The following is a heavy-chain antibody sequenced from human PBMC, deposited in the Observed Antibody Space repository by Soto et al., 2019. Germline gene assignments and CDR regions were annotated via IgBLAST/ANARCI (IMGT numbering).Heavy chain of an antibody. CDR2: ISYDGSNK. Sequence: QVQLVESGGGVVQPGRSLRLSCAASGFTFSSYGMHWVRQAPGKGLEWVAVISYDGSNKYYADSVKGRFTISRDNSKNTLYLQMNSLRAEDTAVYYRAKDRWYQLLIYAFDIWGQGTMVTVSS. D-gene: IGHD2-2*01. J-gene: IGHJ3*02. CDR3: AKDRWYQLLIYAFDI. CDR1: GFTFSSYG. V-gene: IGHV3-30*18.